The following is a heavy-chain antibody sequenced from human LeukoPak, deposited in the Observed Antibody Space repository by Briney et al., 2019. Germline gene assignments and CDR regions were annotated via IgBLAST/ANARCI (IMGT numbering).Heavy chain of an antibody. Sequence: SETLSLTCTISGGSFSSSSYYWSWIRQPAGKGLERIGRMYNTGRVTYNPSLESRVTISIDTSNNQFSLKLNSVTAADTAVYYCASGDFDCWGQGTLVTVSS. CDR3: ASGDFDC. V-gene: IGHV4-61*02. CDR2: MYNTGRV. CDR1: GGSFSSSSYY. J-gene: IGHJ4*02.